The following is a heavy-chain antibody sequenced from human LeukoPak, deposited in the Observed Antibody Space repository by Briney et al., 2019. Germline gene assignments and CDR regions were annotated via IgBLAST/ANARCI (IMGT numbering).Heavy chain of an antibody. J-gene: IGHJ4*02. V-gene: IGHV3-30-3*01. D-gene: IGHD3-10*01. CDR3: AKDRGPGAGRVWYYFDY. Sequence: GGSLRLSCAASGFTFSSYAMHWVRQAPGKGLEWVAVISYDGSNKYYADSVKGRFTISRDNSKNTLYLQMNSLRAEDTAVYYCAKDRGPGAGRVWYYFDYWGQGTLVTVSS. CDR1: GFTFSSYA. CDR2: ISYDGSNK.